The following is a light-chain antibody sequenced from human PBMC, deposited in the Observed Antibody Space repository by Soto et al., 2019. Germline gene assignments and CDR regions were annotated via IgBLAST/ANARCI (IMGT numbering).Light chain of an antibody. V-gene: IGLV2-14*01. CDR1: SSHVGSYNY. CDR3: SSDTGSSLV. CDR2: DVS. J-gene: IGLJ3*02. Sequence: QSALTQPASVSGSPGQSITISCTGTSSHVGSYNYVSWYQQHQGKAPKIMIYDVSNRPSGVSNRFSGSNSGNTASLTISGLPADDDDDYCCSSDTGSSLVFGGGTKLTVL.